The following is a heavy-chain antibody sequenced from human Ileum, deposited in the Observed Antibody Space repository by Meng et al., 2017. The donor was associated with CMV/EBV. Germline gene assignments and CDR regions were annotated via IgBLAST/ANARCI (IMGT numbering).Heavy chain of an antibody. CDR3: ARVAGWRFDY. CDR2: VNPGNGKT. J-gene: IGHJ4*02. D-gene: IGHD5-24*01. V-gene: IGHV1-3*03. Sequence: SCKASGYTFAIYGIHWVRQAPGQRLEWMGWVNPGNGKTKNSKEFQGRVTITRDTSATTAHMELGSLRSEDTAVYYCARVAGWRFDYWGQGTLLTVSS. CDR1: GYTFAIYG.